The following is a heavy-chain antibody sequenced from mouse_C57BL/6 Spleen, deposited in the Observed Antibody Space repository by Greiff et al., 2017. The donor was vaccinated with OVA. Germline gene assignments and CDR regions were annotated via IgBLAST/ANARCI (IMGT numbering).Heavy chain of an antibody. CDR2: IYPRSGNT. Sequence: VQLVESGAELARPGASVKLSCKASGYTFTSYGISWVKQRTGQGLEWIGEIYPRSGNTYYNEKFKGKATLTADKSSSTAYMELRSLTSEDSAVYFCARLPHDYPYYYAMDYWGQGTSVTVSS. CDR3: ARLPHDYPYYYAMDY. CDR1: GYTFTSYG. J-gene: IGHJ4*01. V-gene: IGHV1-81*01. D-gene: IGHD2-4*01.